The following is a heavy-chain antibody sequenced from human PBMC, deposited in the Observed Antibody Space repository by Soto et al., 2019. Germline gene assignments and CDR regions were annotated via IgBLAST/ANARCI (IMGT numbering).Heavy chain of an antibody. CDR2: INPNVGDP. V-gene: IGHV1-2*02. D-gene: IGHD3-16*01. Sequence: XPVKVSCQASGYPLATYYIHWLRQSAGQGLEWMGWINPNVGDPKFAPKFQCAVSTTADKSAATVYLELSSLRSDDTAVYYCATALYGWIRSSFDLCGQGTLLTVSS. J-gene: IGHJ3*01. CDR3: ATALYGWIRSSFDL. CDR1: GYPLATYY.